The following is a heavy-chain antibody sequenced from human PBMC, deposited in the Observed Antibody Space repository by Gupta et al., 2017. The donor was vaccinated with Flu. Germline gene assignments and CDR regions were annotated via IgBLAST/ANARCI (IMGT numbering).Heavy chain of an antibody. Sequence: RQAPGKGLEWLAVTSYNGLTQYSADSVKGRFTISRDNSEDTLFLQMHSLRAEDTAVYYCAKDFYPGKNSDGNFDFYYGLDVWGQGTTVTVSS. V-gene: IGHV3-30*04. J-gene: IGHJ6*02. D-gene: IGHD3-3*02. CDR3: AKDFYPGKNSDGNFDFYYGLDV. CDR2: TSYNGLTQ.